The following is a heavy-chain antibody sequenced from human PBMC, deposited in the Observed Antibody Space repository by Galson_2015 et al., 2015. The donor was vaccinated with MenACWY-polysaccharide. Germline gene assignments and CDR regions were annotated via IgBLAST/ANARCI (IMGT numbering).Heavy chain of an antibody. V-gene: IGHV3-7*01. CDR3: ARATYNGGWYPDYFDY. D-gene: IGHD6-19*01. J-gene: IGHJ4*02. CDR2: IKPDGSDK. Sequence: SLRLSCAASGFTFSTYWMSWVRQAPGKGLEWVANIKPDGSDKYYVDSVKGRFTISRDNAKNSIYLKMNGLRAEDTAIFFCARATYNGGWYPDYFDYWGQGALVTVSS. CDR1: GFTFSTYW.